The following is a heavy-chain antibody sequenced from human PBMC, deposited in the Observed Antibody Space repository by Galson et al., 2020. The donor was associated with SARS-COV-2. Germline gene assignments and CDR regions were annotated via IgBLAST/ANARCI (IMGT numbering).Heavy chain of an antibody. V-gene: IGHV4-61*02. D-gene: IGHD2-2*01. CDR3: AREGLRGYALGDWFDP. CDR2: VSASGTT. J-gene: IGHJ5*02. CDR1: GGTIRGSTSY. Sequence: SEPLSLTCTVPGGTIRGSTSYWSCIRQPAGKGLEWIGRVSASGTTNYNPSLKSRVANSLDTSKNQFSLRLGSVTAAATAVCYCAREGLRGYALGDWFDPWCQGTLVTVSS.